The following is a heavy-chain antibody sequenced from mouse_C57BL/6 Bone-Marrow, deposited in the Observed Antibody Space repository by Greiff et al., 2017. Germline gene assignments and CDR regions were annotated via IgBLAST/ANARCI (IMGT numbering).Heavy chain of an antibody. J-gene: IGHJ4*01. V-gene: IGHV5-4*01. CDR2: ISDGGSYT. Sequence: VQLKESGGGLVKPGGSLKLSCAASGFTFSSYAMSWVRQTPEKRLEWVATISDGGSYTYYPDKVKGRFTITRDNAKNNVYLQLSHLKAEDTALYYCARYYAMDYWGQGTSVTVSS. CDR1: GFTFSSYA. CDR3: ARYYAMDY.